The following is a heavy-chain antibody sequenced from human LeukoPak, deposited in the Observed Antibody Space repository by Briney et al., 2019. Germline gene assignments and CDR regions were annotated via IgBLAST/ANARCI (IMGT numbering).Heavy chain of an antibody. D-gene: IGHD6-13*01. Sequence: GRSLILSCAASGFTFSSYGMHWVRQAPGKGLEWVAVIWYDGSNKYYADSVKGRFTISRDNSKNTLYLQMNSLRAEDTAVYYCAREVLAAPYYYYGMDVWGQGTTVTVSS. CDR1: GFTFSSYG. CDR2: IWYDGSNK. V-gene: IGHV3-33*01. J-gene: IGHJ6*02. CDR3: AREVLAAPYYYYGMDV.